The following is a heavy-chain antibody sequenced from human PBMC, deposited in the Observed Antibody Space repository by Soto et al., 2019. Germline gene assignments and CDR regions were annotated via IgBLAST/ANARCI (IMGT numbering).Heavy chain of an antibody. CDR2: ISGYNGET. CDR3: ARDPAYSSPRFDY. D-gene: IGHD6-13*01. CDR1: GYIFASYG. V-gene: IGHV1-18*01. J-gene: IGHJ4*02. Sequence: GASVKVSCKGYGYIFASYGFTWVRQAPGQGLEWMGWISGYNGETSYAQKFQGRVTMTTDASTRTGYMELRSLRSDDTAVYYCARDPAYSSPRFDYWGQGTLVTVSS.